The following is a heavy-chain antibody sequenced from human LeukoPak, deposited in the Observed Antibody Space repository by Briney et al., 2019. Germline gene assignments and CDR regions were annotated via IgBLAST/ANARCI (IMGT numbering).Heavy chain of an antibody. Sequence: SGGSLRLSCAASGFTFSSSAMSWVRQAPGKGLEWVSVISGSGGSTYYADSVKGRFTISRDNSKNTLYLQMNSLRAEDTAVYYCAKDPTLFDDYAKTMGYWGQGTLVTVSS. CDR3: AKDPTLFDDYAKTMGY. CDR2: ISGSGGST. CDR1: GFTFSSSA. V-gene: IGHV3-23*01. D-gene: IGHD4-17*01. J-gene: IGHJ4*02.